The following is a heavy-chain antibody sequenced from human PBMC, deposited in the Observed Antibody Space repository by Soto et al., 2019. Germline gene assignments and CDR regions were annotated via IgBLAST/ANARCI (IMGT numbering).Heavy chain of an antibody. J-gene: IGHJ3*02. CDR2: IIPIFGTA. CDR1: GGTFSSYA. CDR3: AIECTMIVVSCPTDGFAI. V-gene: IGHV1-69*06. Sequence: SVKVSCKASGGTFSSYAISWVRQAPGQGLEWMGGIIPIFGTANYAQKFQGRVTITADKSTSTAYMELSSLRSEDTAVYYCAIECTMIVVSCPTDGFAIWGQGTRVSVS. D-gene: IGHD3-22*01.